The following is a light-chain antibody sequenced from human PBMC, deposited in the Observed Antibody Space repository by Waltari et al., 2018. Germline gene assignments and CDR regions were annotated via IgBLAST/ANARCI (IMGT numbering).Light chain of an antibody. CDR1: QSVSRT. J-gene: IGKJ1*01. CDR2: GAS. CDR3: QHDVRLPAT. Sequence: EIVLTQSPGTLSLSPGERATLSCRASQSVSRTLAWYQQKPGQAPKLLIYGASRRATGSPDRLTGRGAGTDFRRNISSLEPEDFAIYVCQHDVRLPATFGQGTKVEIK. V-gene: IGKV3-20*01.